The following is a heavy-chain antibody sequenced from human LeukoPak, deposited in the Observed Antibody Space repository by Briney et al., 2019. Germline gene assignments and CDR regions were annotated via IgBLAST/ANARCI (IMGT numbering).Heavy chain of an antibody. Sequence: PGGSLRLSCAASGFTFNTVSMTWVRQAPGKGLEWVGRTRNKANSYTTEYAASVKGRFTISRDDSKNSLYLQMNSLKTEDTTVYYCARDDGGAPRFWGQGTLVTVSS. J-gene: IGHJ4*02. D-gene: IGHD3-16*01. CDR3: ARDDGGAPRF. CDR2: TRNKANSYTT. CDR1: GFTFNTVS. V-gene: IGHV3-72*01.